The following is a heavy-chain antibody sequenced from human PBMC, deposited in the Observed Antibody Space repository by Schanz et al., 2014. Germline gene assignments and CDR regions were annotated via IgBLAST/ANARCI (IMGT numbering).Heavy chain of an antibody. V-gene: IGHV3-74*01. CDR1: GFTFSDSW. Sequence: EVQLVESGGGLVQPGGSLRLSCAASGFTFSDSWMHWVRQAPGKGLVWVSRTSNDGSFTTFADSVKGRFTISRDNAKNTLYLQMNSLRVEDTAVYYCAKDDTQVNGMDVWGQGTMVTVSS. J-gene: IGHJ6*02. CDR2: TSNDGSFT. CDR3: AKDDTQVNGMDV.